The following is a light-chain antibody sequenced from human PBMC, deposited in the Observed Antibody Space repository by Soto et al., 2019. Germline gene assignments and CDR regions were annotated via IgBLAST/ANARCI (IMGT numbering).Light chain of an antibody. CDR1: SSNIGAGYD. V-gene: IGLV1-40*01. CDR2: GNS. J-gene: IGLJ2*01. Sequence: QSALTQPPSVSGAPGQRVTISCTGSSSNIGAGYDVHWYQQLPGTAPKLLIYGNSNRPSGVPDRFSGSKSGTSASLAITGLQAEDEAYYYCQSYDSSLSGVVFGGGTKLTVL. CDR3: QSYDSSLSGVV.